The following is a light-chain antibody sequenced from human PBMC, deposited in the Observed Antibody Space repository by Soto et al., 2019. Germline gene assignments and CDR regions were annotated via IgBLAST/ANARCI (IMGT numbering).Light chain of an antibody. CDR2: GAS. Sequence: EIVMTQSPATLSVSPGERATLSCRATQSVSTKLAWYQQKPGQAPRLLIYGASTGATGIPARFSGSGSGTDFTLIISSLQSEDFAVYYCQQYSSWPLTFGGGTKVEIK. V-gene: IGKV3-15*01. CDR1: QSVSTK. J-gene: IGKJ4*01. CDR3: QQYSSWPLT.